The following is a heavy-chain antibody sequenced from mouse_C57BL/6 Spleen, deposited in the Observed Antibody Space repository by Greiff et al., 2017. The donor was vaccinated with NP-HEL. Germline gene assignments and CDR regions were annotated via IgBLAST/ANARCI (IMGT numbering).Heavy chain of an antibody. CDR1: GFTFTNYY. J-gene: IGHJ1*03. V-gene: IGHV7-3*01. Sequence: EVQLVESGGGLVQPGGSLSLSCAASGFTFTNYYLSWVRQPPGQALEWLGFIRNKANCDKTKYSSSYKGRFPISRDNSQSILYLQRNALRAEDSATYYCARYSLRGYVDVWGTGTTVTVSS. CDR2: IRNKANCDKT. CDR3: ARYSLRGYVDV.